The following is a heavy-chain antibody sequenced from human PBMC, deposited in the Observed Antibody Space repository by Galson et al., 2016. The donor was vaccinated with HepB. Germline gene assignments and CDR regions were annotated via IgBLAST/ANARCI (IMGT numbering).Heavy chain of an antibody. Sequence: SLRLSCAASGFTFSNYDMSWVRQAPGEGLEWVSSITNSGISTYYADSVKGRFTISRDNSKNTLFLQVNSLRAEDTAVYYCAKRRYSYGYFFDYWGQGTLVTVSS. V-gene: IGHV3-23*01. J-gene: IGHJ4*02. CDR2: ITNSGIST. CDR1: GFTFSNYD. CDR3: AKRRYSYGYFFDY. D-gene: IGHD5-18*01.